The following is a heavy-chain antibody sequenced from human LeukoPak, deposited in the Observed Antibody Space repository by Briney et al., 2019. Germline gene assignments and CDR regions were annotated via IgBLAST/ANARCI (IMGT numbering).Heavy chain of an antibody. J-gene: IGHJ4*02. CDR2: FSGSGSNT. CDR1: GFTFSSYG. V-gene: IGHV3-23*01. D-gene: IGHD2-8*02. CDR3: AKGGLYYVDH. Sequence: GGSLRLSSAASGFTFSSYGMSWVRQAPGKGLEWVSTFSGSGSNTYYADSVKGRFTISKDNSKNTLHLQMNSLRAEDTAVYYCAKGGLYYVDHWGQGSLVTVSS.